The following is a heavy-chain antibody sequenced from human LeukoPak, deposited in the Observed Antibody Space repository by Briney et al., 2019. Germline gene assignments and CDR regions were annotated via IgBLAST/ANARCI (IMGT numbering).Heavy chain of an antibody. J-gene: IGHJ4*02. Sequence: ASVKVSCKASGYTFTGYYMQWVRQAAGQGLEWMGRINPNSGATNYAQKFQGRVTITRDTSITTVYMELSRLRSDDTAVYYCARKDWLSTWGQGTLVTVSS. D-gene: IGHD3-3*01. CDR2: INPNSGAT. CDR1: GYTFTGYY. CDR3: ARKDWLST. V-gene: IGHV1-2*06.